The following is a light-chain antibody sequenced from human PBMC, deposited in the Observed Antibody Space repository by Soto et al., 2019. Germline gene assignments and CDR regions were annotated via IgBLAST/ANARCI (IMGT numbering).Light chain of an antibody. CDR2: DTS. J-gene: IGKJ1*01. CDR1: QSVNSGY. V-gene: IGKV3-20*01. CDR3: QQYGSSPRT. Sequence: IVLTQSPGTLSLYPGERATLSCRASQSVNSGYLAWYQHTPGQAPRLLIYDTSTRATGIPDRFSGSGSGTDFTLTISRLEPEDFAVFYCQQYGSSPRTFGQGTKVDIK.